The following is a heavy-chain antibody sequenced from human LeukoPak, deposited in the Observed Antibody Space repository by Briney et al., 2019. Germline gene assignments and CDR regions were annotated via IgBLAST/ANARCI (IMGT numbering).Heavy chain of an antibody. CDR2: IIPIFGTA. D-gene: IGHD2-15*01. V-gene: IGHV1-69*05. J-gene: IGHJ4*02. CDR3: ARDPLDCSGGSCSDY. CDR1: GGTFSSYA. Sequence: GASVKVSCKASGGTFSSYAISWVRQVPGQGLEWMGRIIPIFGTANYAQKFQGRVTITTDESTSTAYLELTGLRSEDTAVYYCARDPLDCSGGSCSDYWGQGTLVTVSS.